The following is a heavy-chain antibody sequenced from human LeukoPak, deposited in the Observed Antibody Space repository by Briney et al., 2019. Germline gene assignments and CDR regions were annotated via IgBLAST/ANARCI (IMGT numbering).Heavy chain of an antibody. V-gene: IGHV3-53*01. D-gene: IGHD4/OR15-4a*01. Sequence: GGSLRLSCAASGFTFGIYAMNWVRQAPGKGLEWVSFIYSDNTHYSDSVKGRFTISRDNSKNTLYLQMNSLRAEDTAVYYCARRAGAYSHPYDYWGQGTLVTVSS. CDR3: ARRAGAYSHPYDY. CDR1: GFTFGIYA. J-gene: IGHJ4*02. CDR2: IYSDNT.